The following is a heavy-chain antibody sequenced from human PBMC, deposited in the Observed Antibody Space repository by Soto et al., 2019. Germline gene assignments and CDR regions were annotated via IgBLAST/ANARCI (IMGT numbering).Heavy chain of an antibody. CDR1: GFTFSGSS. CDR3: TTDLSGDGSDYFDY. J-gene: IGHJ4*02. CDR2: IRSKADNYAT. Sequence: EVQLVASGGDLVQPGGSLKLSCAASGFTFSGSSIHWVRQSSGKGLEWVGRIRSKADNYATTYAASIKDRFIISRDDSKNTAVLQMNSLETDDTAVDYCTTDLSGDGSDYFDYWGQGTLVTVSS. D-gene: IGHD3-10*01. V-gene: IGHV3-73*02.